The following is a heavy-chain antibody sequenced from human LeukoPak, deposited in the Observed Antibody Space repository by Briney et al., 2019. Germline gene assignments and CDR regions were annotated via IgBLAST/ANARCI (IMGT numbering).Heavy chain of an antibody. D-gene: IGHD4-17*01. V-gene: IGHV4-30-2*01. CDR3: ARGPFTYDYGDYGAFDY. CDR2: IYHSGST. J-gene: IGHJ4*02. CDR1: GGSISSGGYS. Sequence: SQTLSLTCAVSGGSISSGGYSWSWIRQPPGKGLEWIGYIYHSGSTYYNPSLKSRVTISVDRSKNQFSLKLSSVTAADTAVYYCARGPFTYDYGDYGAFDYWGQETLVTVSS.